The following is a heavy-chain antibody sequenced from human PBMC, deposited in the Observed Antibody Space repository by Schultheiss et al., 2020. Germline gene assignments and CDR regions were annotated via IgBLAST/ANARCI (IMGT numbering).Heavy chain of an antibody. CDR1: GGSISSIHW. V-gene: IGHV4-4*02. J-gene: IGHJ4*02. D-gene: IGHD1-26*01. CDR2: IYHSGST. Sequence: SETLSLTCAVSGGSISSIHWWTWVRQPPGKGLEWIGEIYHSGSTNYNPSLKSRVTISVDKSKNQFSPNLSSVTAADTAVYYCARLSGTYGSDCDYWGQGTLVTVSS. CDR3: ARLSGTYGSDCDY.